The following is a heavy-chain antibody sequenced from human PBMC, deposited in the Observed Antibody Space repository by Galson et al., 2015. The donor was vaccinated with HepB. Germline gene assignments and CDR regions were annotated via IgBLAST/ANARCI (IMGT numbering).Heavy chain of an antibody. V-gene: IGHV3-30-3*01. CDR2: ISYDGSNK. Sequence: SLRLSCAASGFTFSSYAMHWVRQAPGKGLEWVAVISYDGSNKYYADSVKGRFTISRDNSKNTLYLQMNSLGAEDMAVYYCARVPTIFGVVPPGFDYWGQGTLVTVSS. J-gene: IGHJ4*02. D-gene: IGHD3-3*01. CDR3: ARVPTIFGVVPPGFDY. CDR1: GFTFSSYA.